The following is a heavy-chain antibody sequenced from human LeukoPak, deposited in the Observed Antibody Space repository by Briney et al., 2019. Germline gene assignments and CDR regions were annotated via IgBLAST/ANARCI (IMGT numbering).Heavy chain of an antibody. Sequence: SETLSLTCIVSGGSISSNSYYWGWICQPPGKGLEWIGSIYYSGSTYYNPSLKSRVTISVDTSKNQISLRLISVTATDTAMYYCARQTGSGLFTLPGGQGTLVTVSS. J-gene: IGHJ4*02. CDR2: IYYSGST. CDR1: GGSISSNSYY. V-gene: IGHV4-39*01. D-gene: IGHD3/OR15-3a*01. CDR3: ARQTGSGLFTLP.